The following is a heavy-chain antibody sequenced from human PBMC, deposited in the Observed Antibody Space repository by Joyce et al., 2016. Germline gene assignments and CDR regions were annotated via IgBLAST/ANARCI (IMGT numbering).Heavy chain of an antibody. D-gene: IGHD6-19*01. CDR2: IDPGGDT. J-gene: IGHJ4*02. CDR1: GFTVNTNY. V-gene: IGHV3-53*01. CDR3: VGSDWYYFDY. Sequence: EVRLVESGGGLIQPGGSLRLSCAASGFTVNTNYMNWVRQAPGKGLEWVSVIDPGGDTYYADSVKGRFSISRDSFKNTLSLQMNSLRAEDTAVYFCVGSDWYYFDYWGQGALVAVSS.